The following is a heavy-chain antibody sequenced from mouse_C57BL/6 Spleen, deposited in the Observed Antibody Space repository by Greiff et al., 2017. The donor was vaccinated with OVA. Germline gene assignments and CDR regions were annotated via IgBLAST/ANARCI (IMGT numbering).Heavy chain of an antibody. V-gene: IGHV1-59*01. CDR1: GYTFTSYW. Sequence: QVQLQQPGAELVRPGTSVKLSCKASGYTFTSYWMHWVKQRPGQGLEWIGVIDPSDSYTNYNQKFKGKATLTVDTSSSTAYMQLSSLTSEDSAVYYCASCITTVRYAMDYWGQGTSVTVSS. CDR3: ASCITTVRYAMDY. J-gene: IGHJ4*01. CDR2: IDPSDSYT. D-gene: IGHD1-1*01.